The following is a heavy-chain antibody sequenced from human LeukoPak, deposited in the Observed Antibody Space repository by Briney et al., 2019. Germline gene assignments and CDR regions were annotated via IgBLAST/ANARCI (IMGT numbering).Heavy chain of an antibody. CDR3: ARDRDPSQWLAMVY. CDR2: INAGNGNT. D-gene: IGHD6-19*01. CDR1: GYTFTSYA. Sequence: GASVKVSCKASGYTFTSYAMHWVRQAPGQRLEWMGWINAGNGNTKYSQKFQGRVTITRDTSASTAYMELSSLRSEDTAVCYCARDRDPSQWLAMVYWGQGTLVTVSS. J-gene: IGHJ4*02. V-gene: IGHV1-3*01.